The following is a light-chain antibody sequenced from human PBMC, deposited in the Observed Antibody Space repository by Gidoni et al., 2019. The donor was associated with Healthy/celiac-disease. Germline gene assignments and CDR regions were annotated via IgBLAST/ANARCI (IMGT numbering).Light chain of an antibody. CDR2: WAS. CDR1: QSVLYSSNNKNY. CDR3: QQYYSPPLLT. J-gene: IGKJ4*01. V-gene: IGKV4-1*01. Sequence: DIVMTQSPDYLAVSLGERATINCKASQSVLYSSNNKNYLAWYQQKPGQPPKLLIYWASTRESGVPDRFSGSGSGTDFTLTISSLQAEDVAVYYCQQYYSPPLLTFXGXTKVEIK.